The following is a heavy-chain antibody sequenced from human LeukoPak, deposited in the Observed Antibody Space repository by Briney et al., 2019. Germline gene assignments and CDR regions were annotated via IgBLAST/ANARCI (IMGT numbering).Heavy chain of an antibody. D-gene: IGHD3-10*01. CDR3: AREPYYYGSGGGLDY. Sequence: GGSLRLSCAASGFTFSSYGMHWVRQAPGKGLEWVAVIWYDGSNKYYADSVKGRFTISRDNSKNMLYLQMNSLRAEDTAVYYCAREPYYYGSGGGLDYWGQGTLVTVSS. CDR1: GFTFSSYG. V-gene: IGHV3-33*01. CDR2: IWYDGSNK. J-gene: IGHJ4*02.